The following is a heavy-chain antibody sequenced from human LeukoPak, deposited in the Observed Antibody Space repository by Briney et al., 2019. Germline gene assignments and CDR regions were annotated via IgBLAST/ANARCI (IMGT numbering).Heavy chain of an antibody. CDR2: IKQDGSEK. J-gene: IGHJ3*02. CDR3: ARNYDFWSGYQEGGAFDI. CDR1: GFTFSSYW. V-gene: IGHV3-7*01. Sequence: GGSLRLSRAASGFTFSSYWMSWVRQAPGKGLEWVANIKQDGSEKYYVDSVKGRFTISRDNAKNSLYLQMNSLRAEDTAVYYCARNYDFWSGYQEGGAFDIWGQGTMVTVSS. D-gene: IGHD3-3*01.